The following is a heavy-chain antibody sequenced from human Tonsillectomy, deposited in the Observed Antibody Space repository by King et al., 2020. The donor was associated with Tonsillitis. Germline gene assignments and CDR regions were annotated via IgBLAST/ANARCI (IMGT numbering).Heavy chain of an antibody. V-gene: IGHV4-34*01. CDR1: GGSFSGYY. D-gene: IGHD3-16*02. CDR3: AKERGEGDYVWGSHRYGTFGWFDP. CDR2: INHSGST. Sequence: VQLQQWGAGLLKPSETLSLTCAVYGGSFSGYYWSWIRQPPGKGLEWIGEINHSGSTNYNPSLQSRVTISVDTSKNQFSLKQSSVTAADTAVYYCAKERGEGDYVWGSHRYGTFGWFDPWGQGTLVTVSS. J-gene: IGHJ5*02.